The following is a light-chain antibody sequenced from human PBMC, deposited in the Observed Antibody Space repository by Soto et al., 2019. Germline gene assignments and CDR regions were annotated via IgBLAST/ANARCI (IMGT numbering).Light chain of an antibody. J-gene: IGKJ1*01. CDR2: KAS. CDR3: RQYDSYCPGWT. V-gene: IGKV1-5*03. CDR1: QRSGEW. Sequence: EIPRTQAPFTLSASAGPRVITTGRAGQRSGEWLAGYQQKPGKAPKLLLYKASTSEGGVPSRFRGSGSGRDLAPIITSLQPADFATDYCRQYDSYCPGWTFGQGTKVDIK.